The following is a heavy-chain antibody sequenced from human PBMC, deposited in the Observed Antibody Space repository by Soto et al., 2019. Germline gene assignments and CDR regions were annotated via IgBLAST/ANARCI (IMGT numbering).Heavy chain of an antibody. Sequence: GESLKISCNGSGYSFTKYWIGWVRQTPGKGLEWMGVIYPPDSDTRYNPSFQGQVTISVDRFISTAYLQWNSLMASDTAIYYCARGEYFYDSSGYYNLDYWGQGALVTVSS. D-gene: IGHD3-22*01. V-gene: IGHV5-51*01. J-gene: IGHJ4*02. CDR2: IYPPDSDT. CDR1: GYSFTKYW. CDR3: ARGEYFYDSSGYYNLDY.